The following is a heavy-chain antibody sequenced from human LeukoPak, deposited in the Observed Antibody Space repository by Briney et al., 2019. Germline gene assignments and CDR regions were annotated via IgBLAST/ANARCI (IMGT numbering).Heavy chain of an antibody. CDR3: ARDRAAAGTEGFDY. CDR2: MSYDGSNK. J-gene: IGHJ4*02. V-gene: IGHV3-30*03. D-gene: IGHD6-13*01. CDR1: GFTFSSYG. Sequence: PGRSLRLSCAASGFTFSSYGMHWVRQAPGKGLEWVAVMSYDGSNKYYADSVKGRFTISRDNSKNTLHLQMNSLRAEDTAVYYCARDRAAAGTEGFDYWGQGTLVTVSS.